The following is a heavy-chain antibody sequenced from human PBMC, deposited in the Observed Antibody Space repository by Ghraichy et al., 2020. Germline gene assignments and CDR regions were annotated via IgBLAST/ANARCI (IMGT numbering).Heavy chain of an antibody. CDR1: GFTFSSYG. D-gene: IGHD6-13*01. Sequence: GGSLRLSCAASGFTFSSYGMHWVRQAPGKGLEWVAFIRYDGSNKYYADSVKGRFTISRDNSKNTLYLQMNSLRAEDTAVYYCAKDFKSSSSWYPGNWYFDLWGRGTLVTVSS. CDR3: AKDFKSSSSWYPGNWYFDL. V-gene: IGHV3-30*02. J-gene: IGHJ2*01. CDR2: IRYDGSNK.